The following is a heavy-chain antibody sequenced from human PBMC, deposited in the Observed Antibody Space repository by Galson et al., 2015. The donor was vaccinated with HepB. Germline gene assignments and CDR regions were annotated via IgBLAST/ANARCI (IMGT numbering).Heavy chain of an antibody. CDR1: GYTFTSYY. V-gene: IGHV1-46*04. Sequence: SVKVSCKASGYTFTSYYMHWVRQAPGQGLEWMGIINPSGGSTSYAQKLQGRVTMTRDTSTSTVYMELSSLRSEDTAVYYCARDGSSGAPMDYWGQGTLVTVSP. D-gene: IGHD6-13*01. CDR3: ARDGSSGAPMDY. J-gene: IGHJ4*02. CDR2: INPSGGST.